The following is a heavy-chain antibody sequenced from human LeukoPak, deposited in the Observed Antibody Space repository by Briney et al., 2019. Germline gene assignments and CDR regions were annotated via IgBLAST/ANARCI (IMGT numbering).Heavy chain of an antibody. Sequence: ASVKVSCKASGYTFTGYYMHWVRQAPGQGLEWMGWINPSGGSTTSAQKFQGRVTMTRDTSTSTVYMELRSLRSEDTAVYYCARGPGPADDGGGYCFDYWGQGTLVTVSS. J-gene: IGHJ4*02. V-gene: IGHV1-46*01. CDR2: INPSGGST. CDR1: GYTFTGYY. D-gene: IGHD3-22*01. CDR3: ARGPGPADDGGGYCFDY.